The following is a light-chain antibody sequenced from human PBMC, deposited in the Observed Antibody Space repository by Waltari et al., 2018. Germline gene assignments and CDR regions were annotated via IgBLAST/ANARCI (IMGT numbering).Light chain of an antibody. CDR3: QQYYSLPLT. V-gene: IGKV4-1*01. J-gene: IGKJ4*01. CDR1: QTVLSSSNNKNY. CDR2: WAS. Sequence: DIVMTQSPDSLAVSLGERATINCKSSQTVLSSSNNKNYLTWYQQKPGQPPKLLVYWASTRESGVPDRFSGSGSGTDFTLTISSLQAGDVAVYFCQQYYSLPLTFGGGTKVEIK.